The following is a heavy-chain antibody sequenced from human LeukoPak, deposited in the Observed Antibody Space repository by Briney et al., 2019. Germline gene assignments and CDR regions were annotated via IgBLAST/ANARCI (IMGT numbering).Heavy chain of an antibody. D-gene: IGHD6-13*01. CDR2: IYTSGST. V-gene: IGHV4-61*02. Sequence: SETLSLTCTVSGGSISSGSYYWSWIRQPAGKGLEWIGRIYTSGSTNYNPSLKSRVTISVDTSKNQFSLKLSSVTAADTAVYYCARDSSNNYFDYWGQGTLVTVSS. CDR3: ARDSSNNYFDY. J-gene: IGHJ4*02. CDR1: GGSISSGSYY.